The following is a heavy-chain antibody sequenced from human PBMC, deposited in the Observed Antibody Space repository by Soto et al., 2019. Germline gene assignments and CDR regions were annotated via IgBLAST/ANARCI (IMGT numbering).Heavy chain of an antibody. V-gene: IGHV5-10-1*01. D-gene: IGHD3-9*01. CDR1: GYTFTSYW. Sequence: GASVKVSCKASGYTFTSYWISWVRQMPGKGLEWMGRIDPSDSYTNYSPSFQGHVTISADKSISTAYLQWSSLKASDTAMYYCARPLQNSILRDFDWLHDAFDIWGQGTMVTVS. CDR3: ARPLQNSILRDFDWLHDAFDI. CDR2: IDPSDSYT. J-gene: IGHJ3*02.